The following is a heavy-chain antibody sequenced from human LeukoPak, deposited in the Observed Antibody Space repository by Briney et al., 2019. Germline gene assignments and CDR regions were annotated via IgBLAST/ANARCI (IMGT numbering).Heavy chain of an antibody. Sequence: ASVKVSCKASGYTFTGYYMHWVRQAPGQGLEWMGWINPNSGGTNYAQKFQGRVTMTSDMSTSTVYMELSGLRSEDTAVYYCARDPGPLYYYDISGSDVFDIWGQGTMVTVSS. J-gene: IGHJ3*02. CDR3: ARDPGPLYYYDISGSDVFDI. CDR2: INPNSGGT. CDR1: GYTFTGYY. V-gene: IGHV1-2*02. D-gene: IGHD3-22*01.